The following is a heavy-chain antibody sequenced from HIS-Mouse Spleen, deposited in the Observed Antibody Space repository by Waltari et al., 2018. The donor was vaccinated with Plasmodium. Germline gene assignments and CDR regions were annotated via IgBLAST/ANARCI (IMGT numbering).Heavy chain of an antibody. J-gene: IGHJ3*02. CDR3: ARGPTTVTTFNDAFDI. D-gene: IGHD4-17*01. CDR1: GGSFGGYY. Sequence: QVQLPQWGAGLLKPSESLSLTCAVYGGSFGGYYWSWLRQPPGKGLELIGEINHSGSTNYNPSLKSRVTISVDTSKNQFSLKLSSVTAADTAVYYCARGPTTVTTFNDAFDIWGQGTMVTVSS. CDR2: INHSGST. V-gene: IGHV4-34*01.